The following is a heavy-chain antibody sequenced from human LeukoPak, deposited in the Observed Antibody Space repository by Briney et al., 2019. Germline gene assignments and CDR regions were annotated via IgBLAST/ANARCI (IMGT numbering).Heavy chain of an antibody. V-gene: IGHV1-2*02. CDR3: ARDVFAVYSTHHKFDP. CDR2: INPDNGGT. J-gene: IGHJ5*02. Sequence: ASVKVSCKASGYTFTAYYMHWVRQAPGQGLEWMGWINPDNGGTNYAEEFQGRVTMTRDTSISTVYMELSRLRSDDTSVYYCARDVFAVYSTHHKFDPWGQGTLVTVSS. CDR1: GYTFTAYY. D-gene: IGHD4-11*01.